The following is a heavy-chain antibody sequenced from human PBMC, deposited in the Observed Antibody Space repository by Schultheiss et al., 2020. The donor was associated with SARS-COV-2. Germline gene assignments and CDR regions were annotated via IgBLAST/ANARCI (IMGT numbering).Heavy chain of an antibody. D-gene: IGHD4/OR15-4a*01. CDR2: INHSGST. V-gene: IGHV4-38-2*02. Sequence: SETLSLTCTVSGYSISSGYYWNWIRQPPGKGLEWIGEINHSGSTNYNPSLKSRVTISVDTSKNQFSLKLSSVTAADTAVYYCARENTDYRFVAYWGQGTLVTVSS. CDR3: ARENTDYRFVAY. CDR1: GYSISSGYY. J-gene: IGHJ4*02.